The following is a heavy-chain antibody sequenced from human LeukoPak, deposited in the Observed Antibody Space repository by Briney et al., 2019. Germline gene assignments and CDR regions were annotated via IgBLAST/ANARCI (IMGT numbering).Heavy chain of an antibody. J-gene: IGHJ4*02. CDR1: GFTFSNYD. V-gene: IGHV3-30*18. D-gene: IGHD2-2*01. CDR2: ISYDGSNK. CDR3: AKRADCSSTSCYNFDY. Sequence: PGGSLRLSCAASGFTFSNYDMHWGRQAPGKGLEWVAAISYDGSNKYYADSVKGRFTISRDNSKNTLYLQMNSLRADDTAVYYCAKRADCSSTSCYNFDYWAQGPLVTVSS.